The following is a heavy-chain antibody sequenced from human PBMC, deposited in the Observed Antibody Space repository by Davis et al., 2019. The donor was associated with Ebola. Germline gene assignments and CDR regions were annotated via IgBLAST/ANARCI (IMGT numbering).Heavy chain of an antibody. D-gene: IGHD6-19*01. CDR2: ISGNGGST. V-gene: IGHV3-23*01. Sequence: PGGSLRLSCAASGFTFSSYAMSWVRQAPGKGLEWVSAISGNGGSTYYADSVKGRFTISRDNSKNTLNLQMNSLRAEDTAVYYCARVGAAVAGNYFDYWGQGTLVTVSS. CDR3: ARVGAAVAGNYFDY. CDR1: GFTFSSYA. J-gene: IGHJ4*02.